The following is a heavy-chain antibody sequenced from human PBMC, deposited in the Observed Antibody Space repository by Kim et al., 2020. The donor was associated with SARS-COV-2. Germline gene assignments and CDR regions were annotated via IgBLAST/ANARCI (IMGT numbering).Heavy chain of an antibody. J-gene: IGHJ4*02. V-gene: IGHV7-4-1*02. Sequence: ASVKVSCKASGYTFTNNAISWVRQAPGQGLEWMVWINTDTGNPTYAQACTRRFVFSVDTSVTTAYLQISSLEAEDTARYYFARCIWGSYRYTDSWGQGPL. CDR3: ARCIWGSYRYTDS. D-gene: IGHD3-16*02. CDR1: GYTFTNNA. CDR2: INTDTGNP.